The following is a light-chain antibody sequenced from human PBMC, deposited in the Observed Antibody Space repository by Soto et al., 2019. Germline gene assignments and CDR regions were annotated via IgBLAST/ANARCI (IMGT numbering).Light chain of an antibody. V-gene: IGKV3-20*01. Sequence: EILFTQTPGNQCLSRGESGTRFCTASQNVSSNYLACYQQNPGQAPRLLLYGASSRANGIPDRFSGSGTGRGFALYVRSLGTEAYAVYHCQQYGRQPTSTFRQGTRLEIK. CDR3: QQYGRQPTST. J-gene: IGKJ5*01. CDR2: GAS. CDR1: QNVSSNY.